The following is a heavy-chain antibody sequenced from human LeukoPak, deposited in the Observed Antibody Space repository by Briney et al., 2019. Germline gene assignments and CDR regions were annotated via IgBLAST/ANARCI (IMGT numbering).Heavy chain of an antibody. CDR2: IDSSGSTI. D-gene: IGHD3-16*01. CDR3: ARDERGIGFDP. V-gene: IGHV3-11*01. CDR1: GFTFSYDY. Sequence: GGSLRLSCTASGFTFSYDYMSWIRQAPGKGLEWVSYIDSSGSTIYYADSVKGRFTISRYNAKNSLYLQLNSLRAEDTAVYYCARDERGIGFDPWGQGTLVTVSS. J-gene: IGHJ5*02.